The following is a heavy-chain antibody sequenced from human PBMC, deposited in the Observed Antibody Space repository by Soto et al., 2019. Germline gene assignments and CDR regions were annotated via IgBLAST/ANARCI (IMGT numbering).Heavy chain of an antibody. CDR2: ISPYTGNT. Sequence: ASVNVSCKASGYTFTAYGISWVLQAPGQGLEGMGWISPYTGNTNYAQLLQGRVTMTTDTSTSTVYMELRSLRSDDTAVYYCARGDQRSYYYDASGYFRVRGQGTTVTVCS. CDR1: GYTFTAYG. V-gene: IGHV1-18*01. J-gene: IGHJ6*02. CDR3: ARGDQRSYYYDASGYFRV. D-gene: IGHD3-22*01.